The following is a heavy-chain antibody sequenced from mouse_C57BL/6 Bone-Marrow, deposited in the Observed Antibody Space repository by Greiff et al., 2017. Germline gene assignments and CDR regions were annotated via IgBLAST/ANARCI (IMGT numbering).Heavy chain of an antibody. Sequence: EVHLVESGGGLVKPGGSLKLSCAASGFTFSDYGMHWVRQAPEQGLEWVAYISSGSSTIYYADTVKGRFTISRDNAKNTLFLQLTSLRSEDTAMYYCARFSKITDYAMDYWGQGTSVTVSS. J-gene: IGHJ4*01. CDR3: ARFSKITDYAMDY. V-gene: IGHV5-17*01. CDR1: GFTFSDYG. CDR2: ISSGSSTI. D-gene: IGHD2-4*01.